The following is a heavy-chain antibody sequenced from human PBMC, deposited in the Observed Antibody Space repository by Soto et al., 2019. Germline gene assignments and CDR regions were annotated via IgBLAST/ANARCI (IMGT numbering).Heavy chain of an antibody. CDR3: VRLDDNFDY. CDR2: IYYSGST. Sequence: SETLSLTCTVSGGSISSSSYYWGWTRQPPGKGLEWIGSIYYSGSTYYNPSLKSRVTISVDTSKNQFSLKLSSVTAADTAVYYSVRLDDNFDYWGQGTLVTVSS. CDR1: GGSISSSSYY. D-gene: IGHD1-1*01. V-gene: IGHV4-39*01. J-gene: IGHJ4*02.